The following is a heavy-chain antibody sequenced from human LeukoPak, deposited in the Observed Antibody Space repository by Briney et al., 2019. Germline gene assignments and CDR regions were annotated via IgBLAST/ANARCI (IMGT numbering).Heavy chain of an antibody. D-gene: IGHD1-7*01. J-gene: IGHJ6*02. CDR1: GYIFTSYA. V-gene: IGHV1-3*01. CDR3: ARGPGITGTAPGMDV. Sequence: GASVKVSCKASGYIFTSYAMHWVRQAPGHRLEWMGWINAGTGNTKYSQKFQGRVTITRDTSASTAYMELTSLRSEDTAVYHCARGPGITGTAPGMDVWGQGTTVTVSS. CDR2: INAGTGNT.